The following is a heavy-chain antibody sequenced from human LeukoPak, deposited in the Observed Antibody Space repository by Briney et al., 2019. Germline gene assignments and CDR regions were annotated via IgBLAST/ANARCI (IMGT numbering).Heavy chain of an antibody. V-gene: IGHV3-23*01. CDR3: ASSRWYANFDY. CDR1: GFTFSSYA. Sequence: GGSLRLSCAASGFTFSSYAMSWVRQAPGKGLEWVSAISGSGGNTYYADSVKGRFTISRDNSKNTLYLQMNSLRAEDTAVYYCASSRWYANFDYWGQGTLVTVSS. CDR2: ISGSGGNT. J-gene: IGHJ4*02. D-gene: IGHD4-23*01.